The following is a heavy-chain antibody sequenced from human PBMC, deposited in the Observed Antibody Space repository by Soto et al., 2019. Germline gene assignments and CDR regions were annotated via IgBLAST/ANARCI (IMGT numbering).Heavy chain of an antibody. D-gene: IGHD1-1*01. CDR1: GGSISSGGYS. V-gene: IGHV4-30-2*01. CDR3: ARDQLEGNWFDP. J-gene: IGHJ5*02. CDR2: IYHSGNT. Sequence: QLQLQESGSGLVRPSQTLSLTCAVSGGSISSGGYSWNWIRQPPGKGLEWIGYIYHSGNTLYNPSLKSRVXXXVXXSKNQFSLNLSSVTAADTAVYYCARDQLEGNWFDPWGQGTLVTVSS.